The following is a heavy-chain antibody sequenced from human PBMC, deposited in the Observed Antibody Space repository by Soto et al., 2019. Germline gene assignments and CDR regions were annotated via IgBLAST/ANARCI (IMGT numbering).Heavy chain of an antibody. D-gene: IGHD6-19*01. J-gene: IGHJ3*02. V-gene: IGHV3-48*03. Sequence: PGGSLRLSCAASGFTFSSYEMNWVRQAPGKGLEWVSYISSSGSTIYYADSVKGRSTISRDNAKNSLYLQMNSLRAEDTAVYYCARVGDSSGWYGAFDIWGQGTMVTVSS. CDR3: ARVGDSSGWYGAFDI. CDR1: GFTFSSYE. CDR2: ISSSGSTI.